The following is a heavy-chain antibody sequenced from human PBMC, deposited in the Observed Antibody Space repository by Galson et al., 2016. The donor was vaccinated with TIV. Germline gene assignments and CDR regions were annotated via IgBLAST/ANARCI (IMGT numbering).Heavy chain of an antibody. CDR3: ARMIFDIVQEPAATPTGYFDP. J-gene: IGHJ5*02. Sequence: SLRLSCAASRFSFHTYWMSWLRQAPGKGLEWVASINDGGSEKDYVDSVKGRFTIPRDNAQTSLYLQMDSLRAEDTAVYYCARMIFDIVQEPAATPTGYFDPWGQGTLVTVSS. CDR1: RFSFHTYW. D-gene: IGHD2-2*01. V-gene: IGHV3-7*01. CDR2: INDGGSEK.